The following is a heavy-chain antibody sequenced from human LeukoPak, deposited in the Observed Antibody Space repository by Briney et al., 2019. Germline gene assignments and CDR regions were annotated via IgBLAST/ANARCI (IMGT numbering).Heavy chain of an antibody. CDR1: GFIFSDYN. CDR3: ARAHPYYYDSSGSNWFDP. V-gene: IGHV3-48*01. D-gene: IGHD3-22*01. J-gene: IGHJ5*02. Sequence: PGGSLRLSCAASGFIFSDYNMNWVRQAPGKGLEWVSHINGNSITRYYADSVRGRFTISRDNVKNSLYLQMNSLRSEDTAVYYCARAHPYYYDSSGSNWFDPWGQGTLVTVSS. CDR2: INGNSITR.